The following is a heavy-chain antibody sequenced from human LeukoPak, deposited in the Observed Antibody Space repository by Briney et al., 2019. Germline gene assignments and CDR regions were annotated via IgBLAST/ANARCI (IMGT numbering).Heavy chain of an antibody. Sequence: PGGSLRLSCAASGSTFSSYAMSWVRQAPGKGLEWVSAISGSGGSTYYADSVKGRFTISRDNSKNTLYLQMNSLRAEDTAVYYCAKSPYLLPNPYYFDYWGQGTLVTVSS. D-gene: IGHD3-22*01. J-gene: IGHJ4*02. V-gene: IGHV3-23*01. CDR3: AKSPYLLPNPYYFDY. CDR1: GSTFSSYA. CDR2: ISGSGGST.